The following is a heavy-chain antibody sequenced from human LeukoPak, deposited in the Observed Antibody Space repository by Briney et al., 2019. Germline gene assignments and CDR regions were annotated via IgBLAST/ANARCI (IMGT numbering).Heavy chain of an antibody. Sequence: GGSLRLSCAASGFTFSSYAMSWVRQAPVKGLEWFSAISGSGGSTYYADSVKGRFTISRDNSKNTLYLQMNSLRAEDTAVYYCAKHGMVGGVRWGQGTLVTVSS. D-gene: IGHD3-10*01. CDR2: ISGSGGST. CDR1: GFTFSSYA. V-gene: IGHV3-23*01. J-gene: IGHJ4*02. CDR3: AKHGMVGGVR.